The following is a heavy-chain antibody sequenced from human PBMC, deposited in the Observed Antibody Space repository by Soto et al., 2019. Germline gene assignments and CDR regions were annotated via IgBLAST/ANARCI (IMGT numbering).Heavy chain of an antibody. V-gene: IGHV1-18*01. CDR3: ARGQRWELPQSVGSDY. D-gene: IGHD1-26*01. CDR1: GYTFTSYG. Sequence: QVQLVQSGAEVKKPGASVKVSCKASGYTFTSYGISWVRQAPGQGLEWMGWISAYNGNTNYAQKLQGRVTMTTDTATSTAYMALRSLRPDDTAVYYCARGQRWELPQSVGSDYWGQGTLVTVSS. J-gene: IGHJ4*02. CDR2: ISAYNGNT.